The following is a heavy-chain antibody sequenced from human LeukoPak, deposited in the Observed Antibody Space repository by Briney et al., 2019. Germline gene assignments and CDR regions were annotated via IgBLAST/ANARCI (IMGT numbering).Heavy chain of an antibody. D-gene: IGHD3-22*01. CDR2: INPNSGGT. V-gene: IGHV1-2*02. Sequence: GASVKVSCKASGYTFTGYYMHWVRQAPGQGLEWMGWINPNSGGTNYAQKFQGRVTMTRDTSISTAYMELSSLRSEDTAVYYCARGDDSSGYYYDYWGQGTLVTVSS. CDR1: GYTFTGYY. CDR3: ARGDDSSGYYYDY. J-gene: IGHJ4*02.